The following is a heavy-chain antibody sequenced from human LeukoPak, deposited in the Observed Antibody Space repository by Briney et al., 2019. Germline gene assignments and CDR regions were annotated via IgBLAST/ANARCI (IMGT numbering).Heavy chain of an antibody. J-gene: IGHJ4*02. CDR1: GYTFTSFY. CDR2: INPSGGST. Sequence: ASVKVSCKASGYTFTSFYIHWVRQAPGQGLEWMGIINPSGGSTSYPQKFQGRVTMTRDTSTSTVYMELSSLRSEDTAVYYCAREVAEGYKNVQLTLWGQGTLVTVSS. V-gene: IGHV1-46*01. CDR3: AREVAEGYKNVQLTL. D-gene: IGHD5-24*01.